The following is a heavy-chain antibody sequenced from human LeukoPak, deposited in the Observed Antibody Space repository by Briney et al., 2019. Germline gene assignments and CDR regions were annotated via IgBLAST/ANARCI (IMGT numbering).Heavy chain of an antibody. J-gene: IGHJ1*01. Sequence: GSSVKVSCKASGGTFSSYAISRVRQAPGQGLEWMGRIIPIFGTANYAQKFQGRVTITTDESTSTAYMELSSLRSEDTAVYYCTPGYYDSSGYNEYFQHWGQGTLDTVSS. D-gene: IGHD3-22*01. CDR2: IIPIFGTA. V-gene: IGHV1-69*05. CDR1: GGTFSSYA. CDR3: TPGYYDSSGYNEYFQH.